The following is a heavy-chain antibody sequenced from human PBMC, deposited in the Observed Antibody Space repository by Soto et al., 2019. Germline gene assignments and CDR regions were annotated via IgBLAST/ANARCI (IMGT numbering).Heavy chain of an antibody. Sequence: GGSLRLSCAASGFTFDDYTMHWVRQAPGKGLEWVSLISWDGGSTYYADSVKGRFTISRDNSKNSLYLQMNSLRTEDTALYYCAKDRGYSSSGRLHYYYYGMDVWGQGTTVTVSS. D-gene: IGHD6-6*01. CDR2: ISWDGGST. V-gene: IGHV3-43*01. CDR1: GFTFDDYT. J-gene: IGHJ6*02. CDR3: AKDRGYSSSGRLHYYYYGMDV.